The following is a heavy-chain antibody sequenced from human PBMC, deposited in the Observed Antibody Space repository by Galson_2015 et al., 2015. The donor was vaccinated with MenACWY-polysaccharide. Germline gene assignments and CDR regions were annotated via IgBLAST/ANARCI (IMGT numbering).Heavy chain of an antibody. CDR3: ARVSMPTYFDY. Sequence: SLRLSCAASGSTFSSYWMGWVRQPPGKRLEWVANIRQDGNEKYYLDSVKGRFTISRDNAKSSLYLQMNRLRAEDTAVYYCARVSMPTYFDYWGQGTLVTVSS. CDR2: IRQDGNEK. J-gene: IGHJ4*02. D-gene: IGHD2-2*01. V-gene: IGHV3-7*01. CDR1: GSTFSSYW.